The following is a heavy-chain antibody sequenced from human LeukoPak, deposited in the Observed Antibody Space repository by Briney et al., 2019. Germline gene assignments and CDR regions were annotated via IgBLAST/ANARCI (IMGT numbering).Heavy chain of an antibody. CDR3: ARDCSYGAFDY. J-gene: IGHJ4*02. D-gene: IGHD5-18*01. V-gene: IGHV3-20*04. CDR2: ISWNGAGT. Sequence: PGASLRLPCAASGFTLDVSGLLCVRQPPGKGPECVSGISWNGAGTGSAHSVKCRFTSSRDNAKNSLYLQMNSLRAEDTALYYCARDCSYGAFDYWGQGALVTV. CDR1: GFTLDVSG.